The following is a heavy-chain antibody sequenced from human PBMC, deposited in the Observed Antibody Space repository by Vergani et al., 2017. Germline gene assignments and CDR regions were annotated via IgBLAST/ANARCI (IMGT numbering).Heavy chain of an antibody. Sequence: EVQLVESGGGLVQPGGSLRLSCAASGFTFSSYWMSWVRQAPGKGLEWVANIKQDGSEKYYVDSVKRRFTISRDNAKNSLYLQMNSLRAEDTAVYYCARNRMVRGVNRIGGWFDPWGQGTLVTVSS. CDR2: IKQDGSEK. D-gene: IGHD3-10*01. CDR3: ARNRMVRGVNRIGGWFDP. J-gene: IGHJ5*02. CDR1: GFTFSSYW. V-gene: IGHV3-7*03.